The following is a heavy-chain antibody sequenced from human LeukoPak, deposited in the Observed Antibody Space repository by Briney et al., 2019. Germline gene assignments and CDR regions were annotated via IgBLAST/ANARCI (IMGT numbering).Heavy chain of an antibody. V-gene: IGHV4-61*02. J-gene: IGHJ5*02. CDR2: IYTSGST. CDR3: ARGYSYGYGFDP. Sequence: SETLSLTCTVSGGSVSRGSDYWSWIRQPAGKGLEWIGRIYTSGSTNYNPSLKSRVTISIDTSKNQFSLKLKSVTAADTAVYHCARGYSYGYGFDPWGQGTLVTVS. CDR1: GGSVSRGSDY. D-gene: IGHD5-18*01.